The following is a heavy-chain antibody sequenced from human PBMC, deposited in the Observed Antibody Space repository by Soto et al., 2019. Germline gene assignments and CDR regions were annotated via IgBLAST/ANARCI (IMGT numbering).Heavy chain of an antibody. CDR2: IYHTGSI. Sequence: SLTCTVSGGSITSYYWSWIRQPAGKGLEWIGRIYHTGSINYNPSLQSRVTMSVDTSKNQVSLKLTSVTAADAAVYYCARDMRVFGGIDVWGQGTTVTVSS. CDR1: GGSITSYY. D-gene: IGHD3-3*01. V-gene: IGHV4-4*07. J-gene: IGHJ6*02. CDR3: ARDMRVFGGIDV.